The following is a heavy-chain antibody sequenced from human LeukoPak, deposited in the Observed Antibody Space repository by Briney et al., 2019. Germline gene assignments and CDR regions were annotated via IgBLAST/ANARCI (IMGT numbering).Heavy chain of an antibody. Sequence: PSEALSLTCTVSGGSISSSSYYWGWIRQPPGKGLEWIGSIYYSGSTNYNPSLKSRVTISVDTSKNQFSLKLSSVTAADTAVYYCARGGSYYGFDYWGQGTLVTVSS. CDR1: GGSISSSSYY. CDR2: IYYSGST. V-gene: IGHV4-39*07. J-gene: IGHJ4*02. D-gene: IGHD1-26*01. CDR3: ARGGSYYGFDY.